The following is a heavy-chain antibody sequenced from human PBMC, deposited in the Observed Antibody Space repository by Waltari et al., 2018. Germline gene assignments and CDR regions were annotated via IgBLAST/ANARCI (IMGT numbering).Heavy chain of an antibody. Sequence: QVQLVQSGAEVTKPGSSVKVSCKASGGTFSSHTVSWVRQAPGQGLEWMGRISPVQGVTNYAQKLQGRITISADRSTDTAYMELSSLTSEDTAVYYCVRDQFCQRSTCYGYFDYWGQGTLVTVSS. CDR3: VRDQFCQRSTCYGYFDY. D-gene: IGHD3-9*01. J-gene: IGHJ4*02. CDR1: GGTFSSHT. CDR2: ISPVQGVT. V-gene: IGHV1-69*08.